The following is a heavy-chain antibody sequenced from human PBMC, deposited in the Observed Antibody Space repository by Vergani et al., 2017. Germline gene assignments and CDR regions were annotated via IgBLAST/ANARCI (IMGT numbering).Heavy chain of an antibody. J-gene: IGHJ4*02. CDR2: INPNSVGT. CDR1: GYTFTGYD. V-gene: IGHV1-2*02. D-gene: IGHD6-13*01. CDR3: ERGTILLPYSSSWDGDY. Sequence: QVQLVQSGAEVKKPGASVRVSCKASGYTFTGYDMHWVRQAPGQGLEWMGWINPNSVGTNDAQKFQGRVTMTRDTSTSKAYRELRRLRADDTAVYYCERGTILLPYSSSWDGDYWGQGTLVTVSS.